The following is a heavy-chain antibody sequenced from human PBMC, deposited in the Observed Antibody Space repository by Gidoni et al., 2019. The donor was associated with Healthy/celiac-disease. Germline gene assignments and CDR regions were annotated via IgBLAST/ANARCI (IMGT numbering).Heavy chain of an antibody. CDR3: TTVGGFSPYYYYGMDV. D-gene: IGHD3-16*01. Sequence: EVQLVESGGGLVKPGGSLRPPCAASSFTFRKPWMSWVRQAPGEGLEWVGRIKSKTDGGTTDYAAPVKGRFTISRDDSKNTLYLQMNSLKTEDTAVYYCTTVGGFSPYYYYGMDVWGQGTTVTVSS. J-gene: IGHJ6*02. CDR2: IKSKTDGGTT. CDR1: SFTFRKPW. V-gene: IGHV3-15*01.